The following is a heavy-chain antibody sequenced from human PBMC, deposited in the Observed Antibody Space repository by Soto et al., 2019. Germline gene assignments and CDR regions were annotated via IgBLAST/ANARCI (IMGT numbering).Heavy chain of an antibody. CDR3: ARDVRGGWFDP. J-gene: IGHJ5*02. D-gene: IGHD2-15*01. Sequence: SETLSLTCTVSGGSISSGGYYWSWIRQHPGKGLEWIGYIYYSGSTYYNPSLKSRVTISVDTSKNQFSRKLSSVTAADTAVYYCARDVRGGWFDPWGQGTLVSVSS. CDR1: GGSISSGGYY. V-gene: IGHV4-31*03. CDR2: IYYSGST.